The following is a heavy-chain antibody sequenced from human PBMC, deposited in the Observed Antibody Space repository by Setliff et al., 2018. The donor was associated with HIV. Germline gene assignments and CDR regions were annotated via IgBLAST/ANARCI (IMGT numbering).Heavy chain of an antibody. CDR1: GGTFSSYV. CDR3: ALPYCGGGNCWSSASLPPAGWFDP. CDR2: IIPMYGVA. V-gene: IGHV1-69*05. J-gene: IGHJ5*02. Sequence: SVKVSCKASGGTFSSYVISWVRQAPGQGPEWMGGIIPMYGVANYAQKFQGRVTITTDESTSTAYMELSSLRSEDAAVYYCALPYCGGGNCWSSASLPPAGWFDPWGQGTLVTVSS. D-gene: IGHD2-15*01.